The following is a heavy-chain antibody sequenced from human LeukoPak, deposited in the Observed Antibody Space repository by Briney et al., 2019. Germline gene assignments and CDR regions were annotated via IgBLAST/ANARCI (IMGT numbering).Heavy chain of an antibody. CDR3: AGAPLTIFGVVTAFDI. CDR2: IYTSGST. V-gene: IGHV4-61*02. D-gene: IGHD3-3*01. CDR1: GGSISSGSYY. Sequence: SQTPSLTCTVSGGSISSGSYYWSWIRQPAGKGLEWIGRIYTSGSTNYNPSLKSRVTISVDTSKNQFSLKLSSVTTADTAVYYCAGAPLTIFGVVTAFDIWGQGTMVTVSS. J-gene: IGHJ3*02.